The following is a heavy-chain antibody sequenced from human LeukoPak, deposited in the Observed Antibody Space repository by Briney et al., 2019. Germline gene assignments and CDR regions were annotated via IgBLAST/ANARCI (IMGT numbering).Heavy chain of an antibody. Sequence: PSETLSLTCTVSGGSLSSGSYYWSWIRQPAGKGLEWIGRIYTSGSTNYNPSLKSRVTISVDTSKNQFSLKLSSVTAADTAVYYCARDANIYSSSSLFDYWAREPWSPSPQ. CDR1: GGSLSSGSYY. J-gene: IGHJ4*02. CDR2: IYTSGST. V-gene: IGHV4-61*02. D-gene: IGHD6-6*01. CDR3: ARDANIYSSSSLFDY.